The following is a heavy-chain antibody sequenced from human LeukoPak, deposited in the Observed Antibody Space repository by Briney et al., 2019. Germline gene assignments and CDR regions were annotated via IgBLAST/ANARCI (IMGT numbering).Heavy chain of an antibody. Sequence: PGGSLRLSCVASGFAFSDYWMSWVRQAPGKGLERVSGIDWNGGRIGYADSVKGRFSISRDNAKNSLFLQMNSLRAEDTALYYCARDHNWNEYFDYWGQGTLVTVSS. J-gene: IGHJ4*02. V-gene: IGHV3-20*04. CDR1: GFAFSDYW. CDR3: ARDHNWNEYFDY. CDR2: IDWNGGRI. D-gene: IGHD1-1*01.